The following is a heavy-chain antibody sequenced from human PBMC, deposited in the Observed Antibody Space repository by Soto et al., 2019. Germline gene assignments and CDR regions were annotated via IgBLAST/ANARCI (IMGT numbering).Heavy chain of an antibody. V-gene: IGHV1-69*01. CDR1: GGTFSSYA. CDR2: IIPIFGTA. CDR3: ARYRYRGYGDAFDI. J-gene: IGHJ3*02. D-gene: IGHD5-12*01. Sequence: QVQLVQSGAEVKKTGSVVKVACKASGGTFSSYAISWVRQAAGQGLEWMGGIIPIFGTANYAQKFQGRVTITADESTSTAYMELSSLRSEDTAVYYCARYRYRGYGDAFDIWGQGTMVTVSS.